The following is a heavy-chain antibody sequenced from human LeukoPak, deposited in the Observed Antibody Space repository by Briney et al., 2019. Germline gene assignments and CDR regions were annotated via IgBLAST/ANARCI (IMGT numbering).Heavy chain of an antibody. CDR3: ARPHIVGASNWFDP. D-gene: IGHD1-26*01. CDR1: GFTFSSYW. V-gene: IGHV3-74*01. J-gene: IGHJ5*02. CDR2: INTDGSST. Sequence: PGGSLRLSCAASGFTFSSYWMHWVRQAPGKGLVWVSRINTDGSSTSCADSVKGRFTISRDNAKNTLYLQMNSLRAEDTAVYYCARPHIVGASNWFDPWGQGTLVTVSS.